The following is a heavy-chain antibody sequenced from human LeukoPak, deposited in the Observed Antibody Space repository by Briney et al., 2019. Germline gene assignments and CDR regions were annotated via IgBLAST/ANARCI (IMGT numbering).Heavy chain of an antibody. V-gene: IGHV4-59*12. Sequence: SETLSLTCTVSGGSISNYYWSWVRQPPGKGLEWIGYIYDRLRTSYNPSLKSRVTISVDTSKNQFSLKLSSVTAADTAVYYCARDLADYGSGYYYYGMDVWGQGTTVTVSS. CDR1: GGSISNYY. J-gene: IGHJ6*02. CDR3: ARDLADYGSGYYYYGMDV. D-gene: IGHD3-10*01. CDR2: IYDRLRT.